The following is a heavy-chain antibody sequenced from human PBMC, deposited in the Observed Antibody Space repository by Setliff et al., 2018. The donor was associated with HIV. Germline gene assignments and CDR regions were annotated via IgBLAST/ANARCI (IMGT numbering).Heavy chain of an antibody. D-gene: IGHD3-10*01. CDR3: ARVEAKVRGATYGMDV. CDR1: GGSISAYY. J-gene: IGHJ6*02. Sequence: SETLSLTCNVSGGSISAYYWNWIRQPPGKGLEWIATIYNSGNSVSNPSLKSRVTISIDTSKNHFSLTLNSVTAADSAVYYCARVEAKVRGATYGMDVWGQGTTVTVSS. CDR2: IYNSGNS. V-gene: IGHV4-59*01.